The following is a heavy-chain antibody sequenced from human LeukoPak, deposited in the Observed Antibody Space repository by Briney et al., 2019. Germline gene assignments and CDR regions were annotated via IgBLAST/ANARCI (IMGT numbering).Heavy chain of an antibody. J-gene: IGHJ3*02. CDR2: ISNDGGHK. V-gene: IGHV3-30*04. CDR1: GFTFSSYA. Sequence: PGGSLRLSCAASGFTFSSYAMHWVRQAPGKGLEWVAAISNDGGHKYYADSVKGRFTISRYNSKNTLYLQMNSLRAEDTAIYYCARGGLVRGSINSLIAFDIWGQGTMVTVSS. D-gene: IGHD3-10*01. CDR3: ARGGLVRGSINSLIAFDI.